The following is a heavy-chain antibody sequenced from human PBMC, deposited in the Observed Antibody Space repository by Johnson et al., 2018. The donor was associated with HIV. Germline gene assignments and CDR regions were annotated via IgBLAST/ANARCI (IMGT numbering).Heavy chain of an antibody. CDR1: GFTFSNYA. Sequence: VQLVESGGGFVQPGGSLRLSCAASGFTFSNYAMSWVRQAPGKGLEWVSGISWNSGSIGYADSVKGRFTISRDNAKNSLYLQMNSLRAEDTAVYYCARDRGSMPAVAFDIWGQGTMVTVSS. D-gene: IGHD2-2*01. J-gene: IGHJ3*02. CDR3: ARDRGSMPAVAFDI. V-gene: IGHV3-9*01. CDR2: ISWNSGSI.